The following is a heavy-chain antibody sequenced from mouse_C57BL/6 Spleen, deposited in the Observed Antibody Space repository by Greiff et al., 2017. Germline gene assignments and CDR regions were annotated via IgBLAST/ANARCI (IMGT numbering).Heavy chain of an antibody. CDR3: ARSRITTVVDFDY. CDR2: IDPSDSET. J-gene: IGHJ2*01. CDR1: GYTFTSYW. V-gene: IGHV1-52*01. Sequence: QVQLQQPGAELVRPGSSVKLSCKASGYTFTSYWMHWVKQRPIQGLEGIGNIDPSDSETHYNQKFKDKATLTVDKSSSTAYMQLSSLTSEDSAVYYCARSRITTVVDFDYWGQGTTLTVSS. D-gene: IGHD1-1*01.